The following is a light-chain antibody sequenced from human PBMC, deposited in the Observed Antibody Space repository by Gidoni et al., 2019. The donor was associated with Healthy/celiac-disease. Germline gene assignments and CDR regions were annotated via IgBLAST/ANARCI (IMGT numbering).Light chain of an antibody. CDR1: QSVSSY. CDR2: DAS. V-gene: IGKV3-11*01. Sequence: EIVLTQSQATLSLSPGERATLSCRASQSVSSYLAWYQQKPGQAPRLLIYDASNRATGIPARFSGSGSGTDFTLTISSLEPEDFAVYYCQQRSNWPPYTFXXXTKLEIK. CDR3: QQRSNWPPYT. J-gene: IGKJ2*01.